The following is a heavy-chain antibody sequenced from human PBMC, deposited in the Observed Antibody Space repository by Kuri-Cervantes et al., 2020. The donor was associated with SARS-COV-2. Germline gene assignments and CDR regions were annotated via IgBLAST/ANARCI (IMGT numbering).Heavy chain of an antibody. V-gene: IGHV3-30*04. CDR3: ARERYGGYDYFASYFDY. Sequence: LSLTCAASGFTFSSYAMHWVRQAPGKGLEWVAVISYDGSNKYYADSVKGRFTISRDNSKNTLYLQMNSLRAEDTAVYYCARERYGGYDYFASYFDYWGQGTLVTVSS. CDR2: ISYDGSNK. J-gene: IGHJ4*02. D-gene: IGHD5-12*01. CDR1: GFTFSSYA.